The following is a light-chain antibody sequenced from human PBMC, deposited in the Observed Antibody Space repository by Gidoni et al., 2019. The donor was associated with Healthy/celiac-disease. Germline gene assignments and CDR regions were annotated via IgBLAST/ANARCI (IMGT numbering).Light chain of an antibody. V-gene: IGKV3-20*01. CDR1: QSVSSSY. CDR3: QQYGT. J-gene: IGKJ3*01. CDR2: GAS. Sequence: EIVLTQSPGTLSLSQGERATLSCRASQSVSSSYLAWYQQKPGQAPRLLIYGASSRATGIPDRFSGSGSGTDFTLTISRLEPEDFAVYYCQQYGTFGPXTKVDIK.